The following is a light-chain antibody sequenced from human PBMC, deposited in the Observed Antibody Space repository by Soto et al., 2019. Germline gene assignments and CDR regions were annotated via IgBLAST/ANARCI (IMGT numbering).Light chain of an antibody. J-gene: IGLJ2*01. CDR3: CSYAGSSPVL. Sequence: QSALTQPRSVSGSPGQSVTISCTGTSSDVGGYNYVSWYQEHPGKAPKLMIYDVSKRPSGVPDRFSGSKSGNTASLTISGLQAEYEAAYYCCSYAGSSPVLFGGGTKLTVL. CDR1: SSDVGGYNY. V-gene: IGLV2-11*01. CDR2: DVS.